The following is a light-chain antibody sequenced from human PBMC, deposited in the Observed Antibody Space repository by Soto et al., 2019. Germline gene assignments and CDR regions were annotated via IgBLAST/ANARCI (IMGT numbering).Light chain of an antibody. J-gene: IGKJ1*01. CDR1: QTIIGY. V-gene: IGKV1-39*01. CDR3: QQGYSNPWT. CDR2: AAS. Sequence: DIQMTQSPSSLSASIGDSVTITCRASQTIIGYLNWYQQKPGKAPRLLINAASNLQSGVPSRFSGRGSGTDFTLTVESLQPEDFATYYCQQGYSNPWTFGQGTKVDIK.